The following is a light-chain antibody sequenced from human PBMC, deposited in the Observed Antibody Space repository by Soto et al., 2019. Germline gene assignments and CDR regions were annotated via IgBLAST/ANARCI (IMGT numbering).Light chain of an antibody. V-gene: IGLV2-8*01. Sequence: QSVLTQPPSASGSPGQSVTISCSGTSSDFGTYNYVSWYQQHPGKAPKLIIYEVSERPSGVPDRFSGSKSGDTASLTVSGLQDEDEADYYCSSYAGYNYVFGAGTKLTVL. CDR1: SSDFGTYNY. J-gene: IGLJ1*01. CDR3: SSYAGYNYV. CDR2: EVS.